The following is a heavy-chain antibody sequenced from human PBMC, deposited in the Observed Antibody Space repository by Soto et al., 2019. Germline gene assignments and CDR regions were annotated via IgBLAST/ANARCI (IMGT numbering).Heavy chain of an antibody. CDR2: ISCSGGST. CDR3: ANVPLVWVATPGFTVTTNYMDV. D-gene: IGHD4-17*01. Sequence: GGSLSLSCAASGFTFSSYAMSWVRQAPGKGLEWVSAISCSGGSTYYADSVKCRFTISSDNSKKTLYLQRNSLRAEDTAVYSCANVPLVWVATPGFTVTTNYMDVWGKGTTVTVSS. CDR1: GFTFSSYA. V-gene: IGHV3-23*01. J-gene: IGHJ6*03.